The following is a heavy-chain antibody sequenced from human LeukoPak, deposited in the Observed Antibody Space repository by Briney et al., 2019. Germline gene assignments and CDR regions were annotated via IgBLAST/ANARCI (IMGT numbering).Heavy chain of an antibody. Sequence: HAGGSLRLSCAASGFTFSSYSMNWVRQAPGKGLEWVSYISSSSSTIYCADSVKGRFTISRDNAKNSLYLQMNSLRAEDTAVYYCARGTTVGHFDYWGQGTLVTVSS. CDR2: ISSSSSTI. D-gene: IGHD4-23*01. J-gene: IGHJ4*02. CDR3: ARGTTVGHFDY. V-gene: IGHV3-48*01. CDR1: GFTFSSYS.